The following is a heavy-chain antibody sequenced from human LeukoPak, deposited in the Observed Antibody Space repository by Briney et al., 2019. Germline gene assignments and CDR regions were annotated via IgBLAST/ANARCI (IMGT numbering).Heavy chain of an antibody. J-gene: IGHJ4*03. Sequence: GGSLRLSCAASGFTFSSYWMSWVRQAPGKGLEWVANIKQDGSEKYYVDSVKGRFSISTDKSKNTMFLQMNSLRAEDTAVYFCARDASSGSLSYFDNWGEGTLVTVSS. CDR3: ARDASSGSLSYFDN. D-gene: IGHD6-19*01. V-gene: IGHV3-7*03. CDR2: IKQDGSEK. CDR1: GFTFSSYW.